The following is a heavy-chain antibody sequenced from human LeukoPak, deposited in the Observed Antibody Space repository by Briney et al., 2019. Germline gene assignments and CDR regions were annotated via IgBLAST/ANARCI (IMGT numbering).Heavy chain of an antibody. CDR3: ARGGGSPYYYYYYMDV. J-gene: IGHJ6*03. Sequence: PSETLSLTCAVYGGSFSGYYWSWIRQPPGKGLEWIGYIYYSGSTNYNPSLKSRVTISVDTSKNQFSLKLSSVTAADTAVYYCARGGGSPYYYYYYMDVWGKGTTVTVSS. CDR2: IYYSGST. CDR1: GGSFSGYY. V-gene: IGHV4-59*01. D-gene: IGHD2-15*01.